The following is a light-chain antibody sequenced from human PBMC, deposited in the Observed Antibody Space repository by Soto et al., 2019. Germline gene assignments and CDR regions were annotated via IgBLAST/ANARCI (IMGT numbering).Light chain of an antibody. V-gene: IGLV2-8*01. Sequence: QSVLTQPPSASGSPGQSVTISCTGTSSDVGAYNYVSWYQQHPGKAPKLMIYEVNKRPSGVPDRFSGSKSGNTASLTVSGLQAEDEADYYCSSSGSSGVFGTGTKLTVL. CDR1: SSDVGAYNY. CDR3: SSSGSSGV. CDR2: EVN. J-gene: IGLJ1*01.